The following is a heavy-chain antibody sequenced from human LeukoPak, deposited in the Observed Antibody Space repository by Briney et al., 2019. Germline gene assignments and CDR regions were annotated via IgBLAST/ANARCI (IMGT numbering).Heavy chain of an antibody. CDR1: GFTFSSYW. CDR2: INPGGSSI. Sequence: LPGRSLRLSCAASGFTFSSYWVHWIRQVPGKGLVWVARINPGGSSITYADSVKGRFTISRDNAKNTLYLQMDSLRAEDTGVYYCARSNQADGYWGQGTLVTVSS. D-gene: IGHD1-14*01. V-gene: IGHV3-74*01. J-gene: IGHJ4*02. CDR3: ARSNQADGY.